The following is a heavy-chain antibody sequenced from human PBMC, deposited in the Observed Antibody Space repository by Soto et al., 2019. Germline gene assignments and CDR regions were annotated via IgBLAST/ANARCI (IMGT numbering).Heavy chain of an antibody. V-gene: IGHV1-18*01. Sequence: ASVKVSCKASGYTFTSYGISWVRQAPGQGLEWMGWISAYNGNTNYAQKLQGRVTMTTDTSTSTAYMELRSLRSDDTAVYYCARDRLHYYDSSGYYSENYYGMDVWGQGTTVTVSS. CDR1: GYTFTSYG. D-gene: IGHD3-22*01. CDR2: ISAYNGNT. J-gene: IGHJ6*02. CDR3: ARDRLHYYDSSGYYSENYYGMDV.